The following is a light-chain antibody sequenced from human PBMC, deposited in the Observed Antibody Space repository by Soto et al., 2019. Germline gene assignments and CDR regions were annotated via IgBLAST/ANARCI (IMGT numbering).Light chain of an antibody. CDR1: QSISNFH. V-gene: IGKV3-20*01. J-gene: IGKJ4*01. CDR2: GTS. CDR3: QYYGTSVT. Sequence: EIVVTQSPGTLSLSPGEMATLSCRASQSISNFHLAWYQQKPGQAPRLLIYGTSTRATGGIADRFSGSGSGTDFTLTISRLEPEDFAVYYCQYYGTSVTFGGGTKVDIK.